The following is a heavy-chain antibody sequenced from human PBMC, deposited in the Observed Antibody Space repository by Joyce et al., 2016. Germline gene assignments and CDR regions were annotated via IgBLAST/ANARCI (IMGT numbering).Heavy chain of an antibody. CDR1: GFSFSSYA. CDR2: ISKDGSSQ. Sequence: QVQLVESGGGAVQPGRSLRLSCAASGFSFSSYAMHWVRQAPGKGLEWVGVISKDGSSQDYADPAQGRFTISRDNSKNAFYLQINSLRAEDTAVYFCARVHLVAAANSRGYYYYGMDVWGQGTTVTVSS. J-gene: IGHJ6*02. D-gene: IGHD6-13*01. CDR3: ARVHLVAAANSRGYYYYGMDV. V-gene: IGHV3-30*04.